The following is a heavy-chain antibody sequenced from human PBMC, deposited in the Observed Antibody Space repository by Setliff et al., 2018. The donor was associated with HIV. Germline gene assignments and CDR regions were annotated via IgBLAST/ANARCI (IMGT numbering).Heavy chain of an antibody. CDR2: LSGSYAAHTV. CDR3: VRDYIHVFDI. V-gene: IGHV3-11*04. J-gene: IGHJ3*02. CDR1: EFTLSDYH. Sequence: GGSLRLSCTASEFTLSDYHMTWIRQAPGQGLEWVSSLSGSYAAHTVFYADSVKGRFTISRDNAKSALYLQMNNLSVDDTAVYYCVRDYIHVFDIWGQGTMVTVSS.